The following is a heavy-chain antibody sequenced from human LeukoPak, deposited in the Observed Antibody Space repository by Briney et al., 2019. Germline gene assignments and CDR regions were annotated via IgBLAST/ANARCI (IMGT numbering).Heavy chain of an antibody. V-gene: IGHV1-18*01. D-gene: IGHD2-21*02. CDR1: GYTFTSYG. CDR2: ISAYNGNT. CDR3: ARDPRLVTAIRRGYYFDY. Sequence: VASVKVSCKASGYTFTSYGISWVRQAPGQGLEWMGWISAYNGNTNYAQKLQGRVTMTTDTSTSTAYMELRSLRSDDTAVYYCARDPRLVTAIRRGYYFDYWGQGTLVTVSS. J-gene: IGHJ4*02.